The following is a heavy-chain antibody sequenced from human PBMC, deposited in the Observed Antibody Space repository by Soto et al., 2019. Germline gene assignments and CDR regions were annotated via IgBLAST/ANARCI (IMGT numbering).Heavy chain of an antibody. V-gene: IGHV1-69*02. CDR3: ARHDYTGPSPRGYFDY. CDR2: IIPILGIA. D-gene: IGHD1-1*01. J-gene: IGHJ4*02. Sequence: QVQLVQSGAEVKKPGSSVKVSCKASGGTFSSYTISWVRQAPGQGLEWMGRIIPILGIANYAQKFQGRVTITADKSTSTAYMELSSLRSEDTAVYYCARHDYTGPSPRGYFDYWGQGTLVTVSS. CDR1: GGTFSSYT.